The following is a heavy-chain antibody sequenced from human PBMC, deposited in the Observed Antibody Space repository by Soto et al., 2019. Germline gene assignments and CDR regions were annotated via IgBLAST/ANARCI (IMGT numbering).Heavy chain of an antibody. CDR1: GGYSSGYY. D-gene: IGHD3-9*01. CDR2: IYYSGST. J-gene: IGHJ6*02. CDR3: ARDLDDILTGYNYGMDV. V-gene: IGHV4-59*01. Sequence: PSETLSLASTDPGGYSSGYYWSWIGQAPGGGLEWIGYIYYSGSTNYNPSLKSRVTISVDTSKNQFSLKLSSVTAADTAVYYCARDLDDILTGYNYGMDVWGQGTTVTVSS.